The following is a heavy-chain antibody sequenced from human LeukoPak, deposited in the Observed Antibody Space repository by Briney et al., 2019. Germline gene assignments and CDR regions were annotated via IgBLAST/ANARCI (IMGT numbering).Heavy chain of an antibody. CDR3: ARDTPLYADSPDAFDI. CDR2: ISSSSSYI. CDR1: GFTFSSYS. Sequence: GGSLRLSCAASGFTFSSYSMNWVRQAPGKGLEWVSSISSSSSYIYYADSVKGRFTTSRDNAKNSLYLQMNSLRDEDTAVYYCARDTPLYADSPDAFDIWGQGTMVTVSS. V-gene: IGHV3-21*01. D-gene: IGHD2/OR15-2a*01. J-gene: IGHJ3*02.